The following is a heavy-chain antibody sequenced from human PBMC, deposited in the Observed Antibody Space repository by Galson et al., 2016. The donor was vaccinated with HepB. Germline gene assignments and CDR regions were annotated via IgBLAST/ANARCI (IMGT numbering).Heavy chain of an antibody. V-gene: IGHV4-4*02. D-gene: IGHD2-2*01. Sequence: SETLSLTCTVSGASINNSTWWTWVRQAPGKGLEWIGEIYHTGTSNNNPFLNSRFTLSIDKSRNQFSLNLTSVSAADTAVYYCARAAVVPGARMVFDPWGQGMLVTVSS. J-gene: IGHJ5*02. CDR3: ARAAVVPGARMVFDP. CDR1: GASINNSTW. CDR2: IYHTGTS.